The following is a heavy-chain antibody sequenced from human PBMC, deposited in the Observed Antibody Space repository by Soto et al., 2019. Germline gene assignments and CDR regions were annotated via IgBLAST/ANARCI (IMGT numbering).Heavy chain of an antibody. Sequence: QVQLVQSGAEVKKPGASVKVSCKASGYTFTGYYMHWVRQAPGQGLEWMGWINPNSGGTNYAQKLQGRVTMTRDTSISTAYMELSRLRSDDTAVYYCARNGIAAAYNWFDPWGQGTLVTVSS. CDR2: INPNSGGT. CDR3: ARNGIAAAYNWFDP. V-gene: IGHV1-2*02. D-gene: IGHD6-13*01. J-gene: IGHJ5*02. CDR1: GYTFTGYY.